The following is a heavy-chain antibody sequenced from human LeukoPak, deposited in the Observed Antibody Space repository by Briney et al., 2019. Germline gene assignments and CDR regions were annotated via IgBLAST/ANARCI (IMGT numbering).Heavy chain of an antibody. Sequence: TGGSLRLSCAASGFTFSSYSMNWVRQAPGKGLEWVSSISSSSSYIYYADSVKGRFTISRDNAKNSLYLQMNSLRAEDTAVYYCAREDCSSTSCYISYYYYYYMDVWGKGTTVTVSS. J-gene: IGHJ6*03. V-gene: IGHV3-21*01. CDR2: ISSSSSYI. CDR3: AREDCSSTSCYISYYYYYYMDV. D-gene: IGHD2-2*02. CDR1: GFTFSSYS.